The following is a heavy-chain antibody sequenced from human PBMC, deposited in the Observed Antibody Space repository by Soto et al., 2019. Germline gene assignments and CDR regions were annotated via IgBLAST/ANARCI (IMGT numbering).Heavy chain of an antibody. CDR2: INYKSHI. Sequence: EGQLVESGGGLVKPGGSLRLSCAASGFTFSSYSMNWVRQAPGKGLEWVSSINYKSHIDYADSVKGRFTISRDNAKNSLYLQMNSLRAEDTAVYFCARDLIYAGYYYSMDVWGIGTTVTVSS. CDR3: ARDLIYAGYYYSMDV. V-gene: IGHV3-21*01. J-gene: IGHJ6*03. CDR1: GFTFSSYS. D-gene: IGHD3-10*01.